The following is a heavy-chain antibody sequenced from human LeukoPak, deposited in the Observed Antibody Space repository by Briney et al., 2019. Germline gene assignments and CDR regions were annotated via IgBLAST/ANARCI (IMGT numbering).Heavy chain of an antibody. CDR2: ISYDGSNK. CDR1: GFLFTNYE. D-gene: IGHD6-13*01. V-gene: IGHV3-30-3*01. Sequence: PGGSLRLSCAASGFLFTNYEMNWVRQAPGKGLEWVAVISYDGSNKYYADSVKGRFTISRDNSKNTLYLQMNSLRAEDTAVYYCARDIAEQQLVLPWFDPWGQGTLVTVSS. J-gene: IGHJ5*02. CDR3: ARDIAEQQLVLPWFDP.